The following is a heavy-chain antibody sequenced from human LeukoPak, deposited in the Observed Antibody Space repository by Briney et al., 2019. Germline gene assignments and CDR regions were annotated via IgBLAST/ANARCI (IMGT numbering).Heavy chain of an antibody. CDR1: GFSLSSSW. D-gene: IGHD5-18*01. CDR2: IKEDESEI. V-gene: IGHV3-7*01. CDR3: ARILTYSYGLDY. Sequence: PGGSLRLSCAASGFSLSSSWMNWVRQAPGKGLEWVANIKEDESEIYYVDSVKGRFTASRDNAKNSLYLQMNSLRAEDTAVYYCARILTYSYGLDYWGQGILVTVSS. J-gene: IGHJ4*02.